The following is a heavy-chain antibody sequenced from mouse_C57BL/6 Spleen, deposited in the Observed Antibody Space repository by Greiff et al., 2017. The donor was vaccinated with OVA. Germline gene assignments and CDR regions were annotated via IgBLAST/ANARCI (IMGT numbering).Heavy chain of an antibody. Sequence: EVKLQESGPGLVKPSQSLSLTCSVTGYSITSGYYWNWIRQFPGNKLEWMGYISYDGSNNYNPSLKNRISITRDTSKNQFFLKLNSVTTEDTATYYCARDKPASFAYWGQGTLVTVSA. D-gene: IGHD6-1*01. J-gene: IGHJ3*01. CDR2: ISYDGSN. CDR3: ARDKPASFAY. V-gene: IGHV3-6*01. CDR1: GYSITSGYY.